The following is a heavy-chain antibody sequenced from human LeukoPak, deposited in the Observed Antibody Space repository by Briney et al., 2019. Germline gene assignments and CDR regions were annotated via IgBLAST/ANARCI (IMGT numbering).Heavy chain of an antibody. CDR3: ARGGSRRVGAFDI. Sequence: GGSLRLSCAASGFTFSSYWMNWVRQAPGKGLEWVANIKQDRSEKYYVDSIKGRFTISRDNAKNSLYLEMNSLRDEDTAVYYCARGGSRRVGAFDIWGQGTMVTVSP. CDR1: GFTFSSYW. J-gene: IGHJ3*02. V-gene: IGHV3-7*01. CDR2: IKQDRSEK. D-gene: IGHD3-10*01.